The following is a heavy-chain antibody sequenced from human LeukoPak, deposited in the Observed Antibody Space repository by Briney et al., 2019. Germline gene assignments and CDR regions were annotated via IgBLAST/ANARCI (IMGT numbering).Heavy chain of an antibody. D-gene: IGHD5-18*01. CDR3: AKEYPEDTAMVSIDAFDI. CDR1: GFTFSSYG. CDR2: ISGSGGST. V-gene: IGHV3-23*01. J-gene: IGHJ3*02. Sequence: GGSLRLSCAASGFTFSSYGMSWVRQAPGKGLEWVSAISGSGGSTYYADSVKGRFTISRDNSKNTLYLQMNSLRAEDTAVYYCAKEYPEDTAMVSIDAFDIWGQGTMVTVSS.